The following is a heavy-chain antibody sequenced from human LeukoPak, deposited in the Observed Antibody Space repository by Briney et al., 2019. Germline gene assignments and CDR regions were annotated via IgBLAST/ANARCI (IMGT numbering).Heavy chain of an antibody. D-gene: IGHD2-15*01. CDR2: IRYDGSNK. Sequence: PGGSLRLSCAASGFTFSSYGIHWVRQAPGKGLEWVAFIRYDGSNKYYADSVKGRFTISRDNSKNTLYLQMNSLRAEDTAVYYCARASGYCSGGSCFDFDYWGQGTLVTVSS. CDR1: GFTFSSYG. CDR3: ARASGYCSGGSCFDFDY. V-gene: IGHV3-30*02. J-gene: IGHJ4*02.